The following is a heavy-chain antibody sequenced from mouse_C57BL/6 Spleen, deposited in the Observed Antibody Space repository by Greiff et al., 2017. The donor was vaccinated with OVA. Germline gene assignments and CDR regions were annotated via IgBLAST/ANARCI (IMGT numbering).Heavy chain of an antibody. CDR3: ARVYSNYEGFDY. CDR2: IDPTSGGT. D-gene: IGHD2-5*01. Sequence: QVQLQQSGAELVKPGASVKLSCKASGYTFTSSWMHWVKQRPGRGLEWLGRIDPTSGGTKYNEKFKSKATLPVDKPSSTAYMQLSSLTSEDSAVYYCARVYSNYEGFDYWGQGTTLTVSS. CDR1: GYTFTSSW. J-gene: IGHJ2*01. V-gene: IGHV1-72*01.